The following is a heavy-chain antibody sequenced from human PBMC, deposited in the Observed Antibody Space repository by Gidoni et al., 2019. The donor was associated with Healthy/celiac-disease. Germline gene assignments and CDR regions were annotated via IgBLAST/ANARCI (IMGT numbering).Heavy chain of an antibody. CDR3: ARVPDQYFDY. J-gene: IGHJ4*02. V-gene: IGHV3-53*02. Sequence: EVQLVETGGGLIQPGGSLRLSCSASGFTVSSNYMSWVRQAPGKGLEWVAVSYSGGSTYYADSVKGRFTISRDNSKNTLYIQMNSLRAEDTAVYYGARVPDQYFDYWGQGTLVTVSS. CDR2: SYSGGST. CDR1: GFTVSSNY.